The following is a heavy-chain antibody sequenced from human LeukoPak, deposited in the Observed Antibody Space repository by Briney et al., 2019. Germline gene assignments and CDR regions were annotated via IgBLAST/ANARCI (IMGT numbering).Heavy chain of an antibody. D-gene: IGHD3-3*01. CDR3: AKGPRPLRFLELLLIY. J-gene: IGHJ4*02. CDR1: GFTFSSYG. V-gene: IGHV3-30*18. Sequence: PGGSLRLSCAASGFTFSSYGMHWVRQAPGKGLEWVAVISYDGSNKYYADSVKGRFTISRDNSKNTLYLQMNSLRAEDTPVSYCAKGPRPLRFLELLLIYWGQGTLVTVAS. CDR2: ISYDGSNK.